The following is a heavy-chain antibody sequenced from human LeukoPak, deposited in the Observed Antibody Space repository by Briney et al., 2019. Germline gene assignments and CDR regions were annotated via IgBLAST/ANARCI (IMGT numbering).Heavy chain of an antibody. CDR1: GGSISSHY. Sequence: SETLSLTCTVSGGSISSHYWSWIRQPPGKGLEWIGYIYYSGSTNYNPSLKSRVTISVDTSKNQFSLKLSSVTAADTAVYYCAVWRIDGGAFDIWGQGTMVTVSS. V-gene: IGHV4-59*11. CDR2: IYYSGST. J-gene: IGHJ3*02. CDR3: AVWRIDGGAFDI. D-gene: IGHD3-16*01.